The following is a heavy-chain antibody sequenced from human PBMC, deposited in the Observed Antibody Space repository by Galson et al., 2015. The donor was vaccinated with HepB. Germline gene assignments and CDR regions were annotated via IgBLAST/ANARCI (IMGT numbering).Heavy chain of an antibody. Sequence: SLRLSCAASGFSFSSFDMHWVRQTPGKGLEWVAVTSGGGGIKIYAESVKGRFTISRDNPKNTLYLQMDSLGSDDTAVYFLARDLVSDIPDHFDYWGQGTLVTVSS. CDR2: TSGGGGIK. CDR1: GFSFSSFD. CDR3: ARDLVSDIPDHFDY. J-gene: IGHJ4*02. D-gene: IGHD1-14*01. V-gene: IGHV3-30-3*01.